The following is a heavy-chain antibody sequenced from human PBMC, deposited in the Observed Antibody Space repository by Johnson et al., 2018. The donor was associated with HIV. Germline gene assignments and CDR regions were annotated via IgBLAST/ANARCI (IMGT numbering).Heavy chain of an antibody. CDR2: IYSGGST. CDR1: GFTVSSNY. D-gene: IGHD2-2*01. CDR3: AKESPREYQLPTEAFVI. V-gene: IGHV3-53*01. Sequence: EVQLVESGGGLIQPGGSLRLSCAASGFTVSSNYMSWVRQAPGKGLEWVSVIYSGGSTYFADSVKGRFTISRDNSKNTLFLQMNSLRDEDTAVYYCAKESPREYQLPTEAFVIWGQGTMVTVSS. J-gene: IGHJ3*02.